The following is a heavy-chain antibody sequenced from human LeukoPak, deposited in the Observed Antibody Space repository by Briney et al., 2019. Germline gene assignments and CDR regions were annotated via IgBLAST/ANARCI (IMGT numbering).Heavy chain of an antibody. CDR2: ISYDGSNK. CDR3: ARSYYYDSSGYLGDY. J-gene: IGHJ4*02. Sequence: PGGSLRLSCAASGFTFSSYSMNWVRQAPGKGLEWVAVISYDGSNKYYADSVKGRFTISRDNSKNTLYLQMNSLRAEDTAVYYCARSYYYDSSGYLGDYWGQGTLVTVSS. CDR1: GFTFSSYS. D-gene: IGHD3-22*01. V-gene: IGHV3-30*03.